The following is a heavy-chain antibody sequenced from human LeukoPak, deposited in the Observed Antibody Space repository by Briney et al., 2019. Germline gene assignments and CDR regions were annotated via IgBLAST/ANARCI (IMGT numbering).Heavy chain of an antibody. D-gene: IGHD2-15*01. Sequence: ASVKVSCKASGGTFSSYAISWVRQAPGQGLEWMGGIIPIFGTANYAQKFQGRVTITADESTSTAYLELSSLRSEDTAVYYCAREAPLDYCSGGSCYSYYYYYMDVWGKGTTVTVSS. J-gene: IGHJ6*03. CDR3: AREAPLDYCSGGSCYSYYYYYMDV. V-gene: IGHV1-69*13. CDR2: IIPIFGTA. CDR1: GGTFSSYA.